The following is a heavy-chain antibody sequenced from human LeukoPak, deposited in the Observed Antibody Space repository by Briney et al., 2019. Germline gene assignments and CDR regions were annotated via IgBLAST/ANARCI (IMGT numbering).Heavy chain of an antibody. D-gene: IGHD3-22*01. Sequence: ASVKVSCKASGYTFTSYYMHWARQAPGQGLEWMGIINPSGGSTSYAQKFQGRVTMTRDTSTSTVYMEPSSLRSEDTAVYYCAKDLCCDDDYYDSSGYLYYFDYWGQGTLVTVSS. V-gene: IGHV1-46*01. J-gene: IGHJ4*02. CDR3: AKDLCCDDDYYDSSGYLYYFDY. CDR2: INPSGGST. CDR1: GYTFTSYY.